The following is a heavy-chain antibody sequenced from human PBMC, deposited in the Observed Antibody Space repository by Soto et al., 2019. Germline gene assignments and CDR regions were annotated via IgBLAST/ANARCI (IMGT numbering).Heavy chain of an antibody. CDR2: ISGGGDVT. J-gene: IGHJ6*02. V-gene: IGHV3-23*01. Sequence: GGSLRLSCAASGFRFSDYDMSWVRQAPGKGLEWVSAISGGGDVTYYADSVKGRFTISRDNSKNTLYLQMNSLRAEDTAIYYCANRDTSMITRYYYGMDVWGQGTTVTVSS. D-gene: IGHD3-16*01. CDR1: GFRFSDYD. CDR3: ANRDTSMITRYYYGMDV.